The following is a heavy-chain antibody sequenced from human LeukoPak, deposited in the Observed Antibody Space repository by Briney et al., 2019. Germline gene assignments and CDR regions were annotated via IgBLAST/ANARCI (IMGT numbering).Heavy chain of an antibody. CDR1: GFTFSSYA. Sequence: GGSLRLSCAASGFTFSSYAMHWVRQAPGKGLEYVSAISSNGGSTYYANSVKGRFTISRDNSKNTLYLQMGSLRAEDMAVYYCASADFWGPQGYFDYWGQGTLVTVSS. D-gene: IGHD3-3*01. J-gene: IGHJ4*02. V-gene: IGHV3-64*01. CDR3: ASADFWGPQGYFDY. CDR2: ISSNGGST.